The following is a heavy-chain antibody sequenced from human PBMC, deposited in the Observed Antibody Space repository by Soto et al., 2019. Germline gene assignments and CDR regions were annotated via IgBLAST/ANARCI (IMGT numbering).Heavy chain of an antibody. Sequence: SLKISCKGSGYRFSNYWIALLRQMPGRALEWMGIIYPAASDARYSPSFQGQVTISVDNSISTAYLQWSSLQASDTAMYYCARLLCLSTSCYAGSRQCFDYWGQGALVTVSS. J-gene: IGHJ4*02. CDR1: GYRFSNYW. V-gene: IGHV5-51*01. D-gene: IGHD2-2*01. CDR2: IYPAASDA. CDR3: ARLLCLSTSCYAGSRQCFDY.